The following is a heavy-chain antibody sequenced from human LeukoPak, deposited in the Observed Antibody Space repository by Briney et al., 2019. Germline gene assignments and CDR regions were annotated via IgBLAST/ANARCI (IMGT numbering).Heavy chain of an antibody. D-gene: IGHD6-13*01. J-gene: IGHJ5*02. CDR1: GYKLTNNW. V-gene: IGHV5-51*01. Sequence: GESLKISCKISGYKLTNNWIGWVRPVPGKGLEWMGLIYPGYSDAKYSLSFQGQVTLSVDASISTAYLQLSGLRASDTAIYYCVRFALTSSLDHWGQGTLVTVSS. CDR3: VRFALTSSLDH. CDR2: IYPGYSDA.